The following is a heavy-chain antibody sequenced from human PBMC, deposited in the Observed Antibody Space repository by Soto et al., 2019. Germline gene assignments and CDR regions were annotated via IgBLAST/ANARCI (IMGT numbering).Heavy chain of an antibody. D-gene: IGHD3-10*01. CDR2: ISANNGDT. Sequence: QVQLVQSGAEVKKPGASVKVSCKASGYTFTSHGISWVRQAPGQGLEWMGWISANNGDTNYAQKFQGRVTVTTDTSTSTGYMELRSLRSEDTAVYYCARMVRGSNIDYYYYMHVWGIGTTVTVSS. CDR3: ARMVRGSNIDYYYYMHV. V-gene: IGHV1-18*01. J-gene: IGHJ6*03. CDR1: GYTFTSHG.